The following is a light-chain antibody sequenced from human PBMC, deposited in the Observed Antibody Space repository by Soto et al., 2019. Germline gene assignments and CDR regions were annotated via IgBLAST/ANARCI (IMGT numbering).Light chain of an antibody. CDR3: QQVKSFLPLT. Sequence: DIQMTQSPSTLSGSVGDSVTITCRASQDISSHLAWYQQKPGKAPKVLIYAASTLESGIPSRFSGSGSGTDFTLTISSLQAEDFATYYCQQVKSFLPLTFCGGTKVEI. CDR1: QDISSH. J-gene: IGKJ4*01. V-gene: IGKV1-9*01. CDR2: AAS.